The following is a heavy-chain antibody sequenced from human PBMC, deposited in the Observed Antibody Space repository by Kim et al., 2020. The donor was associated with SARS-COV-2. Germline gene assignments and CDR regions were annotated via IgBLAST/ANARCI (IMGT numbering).Heavy chain of an antibody. Sequence: SETLSLTCTVSGGSISSSSYYWGWIRQPPGKGLEWIGSIYYSGSTYYNPSLKSRVTISVDTSKNQFSLKLSSVTAADTAVYYCARHVRQLAFDYWGQGTLVTVSS. CDR2: IYYSGST. J-gene: IGHJ4*02. CDR3: ARHVRQLAFDY. CDR1: GGSISSSSYY. V-gene: IGHV4-39*01. D-gene: IGHD6-6*01.